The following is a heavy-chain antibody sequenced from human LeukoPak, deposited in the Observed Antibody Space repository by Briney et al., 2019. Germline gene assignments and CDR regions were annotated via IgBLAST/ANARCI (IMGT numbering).Heavy chain of an antibody. D-gene: IGHD3-22*01. V-gene: IGHV4-4*02. CDR3: AGLVGRYSSGLYYYYFDY. CDR2: MYLSGTT. Sequence: SGTLSLTCTVSGDSINSLDLWSWVRQPPGKGLEWIGEMYLSGTTHSNPSVKSRVAISIDKSKNQFFLNLSSVTAADTAVYYCAGLVGRYSSGLYYYYFDYWGQGTLVTVSS. J-gene: IGHJ4*02. CDR1: GDSINSLDL.